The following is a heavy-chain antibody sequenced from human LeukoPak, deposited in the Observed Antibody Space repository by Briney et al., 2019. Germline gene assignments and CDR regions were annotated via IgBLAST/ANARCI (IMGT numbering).Heavy chain of an antibody. J-gene: IGHJ4*02. CDR2: ISGSGGST. CDR3: AKHGSGSYWFFGY. Sequence: GGSLRLSCAASGFTFSSYWMGWVRQAPGKGLEWVSAISGSGGSTYYADSVKGRFTISRDNSKNTLYLQMNSLRAEDTAVYYCAKHGSGSYWFFGYWGQGTLVTVSS. D-gene: IGHD3-10*01. CDR1: GFTFSSYW. V-gene: IGHV3-23*01.